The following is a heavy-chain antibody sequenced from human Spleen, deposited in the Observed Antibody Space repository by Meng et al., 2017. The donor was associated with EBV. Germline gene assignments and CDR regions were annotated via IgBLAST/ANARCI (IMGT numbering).Heavy chain of an antibody. V-gene: IGHV4-30-4*01. CDR2: IYHNGSP. CDR1: GGADRRPGCG. D-gene: IGHD4-17*01. Sequence: VWESGPGLVKTSQALVLTSCVSGGADRRPGCGWAWIRQPPGKGLEWIGEIYHNGSPFYSPSLRRRVTMSLDKGNNQFSMRLMSVTAADTAVYYSDRGGLTLTTRWFDPWGQGTLVTVSS. J-gene: IGHJ5*02. CDR3: DRGGLTLTTRWFDP.